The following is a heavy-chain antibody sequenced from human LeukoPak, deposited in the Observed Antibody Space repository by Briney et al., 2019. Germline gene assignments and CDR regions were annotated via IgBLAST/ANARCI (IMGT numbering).Heavy chain of an antibody. V-gene: IGHV3-23*01. CDR2: TSSSDAGT. CDR3: AKAPVTSCRGAYCYPFDS. Sequence: GGSLRLSCAASGFTLSTYAMSRVRQTPGKGLEWVAATSSSDAGTYHADSVRGRFTISRDNSKNTLYLQMNSLRAEDAAVYFCAKAPVTSCRGAYCYPFDSWGQGTLVTVSS. J-gene: IGHJ4*02. CDR1: GFTLSTYA. D-gene: IGHD2-21*01.